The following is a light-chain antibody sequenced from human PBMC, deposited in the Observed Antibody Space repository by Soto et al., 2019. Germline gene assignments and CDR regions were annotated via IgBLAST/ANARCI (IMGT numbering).Light chain of an antibody. CDR3: QQYNNWPFS. CDR1: QSVSSY. Sequence: IVLTQSPATLSFSPGEIAALSFRASQSVSSYLAWYQQKPGQAPRLLIYDVSIRATGVPARFSGTGSETDFTLTISGLQSEDSAVYFCQQYNNWPFSFGQGTRLEIK. V-gene: IGKV3-11*01. CDR2: DVS. J-gene: IGKJ5*01.